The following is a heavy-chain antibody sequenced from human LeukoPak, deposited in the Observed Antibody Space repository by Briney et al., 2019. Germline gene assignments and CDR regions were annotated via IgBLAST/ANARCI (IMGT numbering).Heavy chain of an antibody. CDR3: VPSANYYYFDY. D-gene: IGHD4/OR15-4a*01. V-gene: IGHV1-2*02. CDR2: INPKSGGT. J-gene: IGHJ4*02. Sequence: ASVKVSCKASGYTFTGYYMHWVRQGPGLGFEWMGWINPKSGGTSYPQKFQGRLTMTRDTSISTAYMELSRLGSDDTAVYYCVPSANYYYFDYWGQGTLVTVSS. CDR1: GYTFTGYY.